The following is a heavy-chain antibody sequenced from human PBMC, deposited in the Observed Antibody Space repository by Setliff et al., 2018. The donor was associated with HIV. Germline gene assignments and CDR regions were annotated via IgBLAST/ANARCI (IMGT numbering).Heavy chain of an antibody. Sequence: SETLSLTCTVSGGSISSYYWSWIRQPPGKGLEWIGSIYYSGNTYFSPSLKSRITISVDTSKNQFSLNLRSVTAADTAVYYCVREGVRRGLGSGSFRYRAYYFDQWGQGTLVTVSS. CDR1: GGSISSYY. CDR3: VREGVRRGLGSGSFRYRAYYFDQ. D-gene: IGHD3-10*01. V-gene: IGHV4-39*07. CDR2: IYYSGNT. J-gene: IGHJ4*02.